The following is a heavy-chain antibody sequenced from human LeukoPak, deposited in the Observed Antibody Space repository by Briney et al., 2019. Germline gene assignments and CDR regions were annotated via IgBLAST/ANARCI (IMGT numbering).Heavy chain of an antibody. D-gene: IGHD6-19*01. CDR3: AKDRPTGGAVAGKIDY. Sequence: PGGSLRLSCAASGFTFSSYGMHWVRQAPDKGLEWVAFIRYDGSNKYYADSVKGRFTISRDNSKNTLYLQMNSLRAEDTAVYYCAKDRPTGGAVAGKIDYWGQGTLVTVSS. CDR2: IRYDGSNK. CDR1: GFTFSSYG. V-gene: IGHV3-30*02. J-gene: IGHJ4*02.